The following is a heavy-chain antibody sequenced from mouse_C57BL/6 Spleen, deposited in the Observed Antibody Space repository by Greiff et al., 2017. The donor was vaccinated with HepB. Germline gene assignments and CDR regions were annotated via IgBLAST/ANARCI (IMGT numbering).Heavy chain of an antibody. CDR1: GYTFTSYD. Sequence: VKLMESGPELVQPGASVKLSCKASGYTFTSYDINWVKQRPGQGLEWIGWIYPRDGSTKYNEKFKGKATLTVDTSSSTAYMELHSLTSEDSAVYFCARDDYDSLDAMDYWGQGTSVTVSS. D-gene: IGHD2-4*01. CDR3: ARDDYDSLDAMDY. J-gene: IGHJ4*01. V-gene: IGHV1-85*01. CDR2: IYPRDGST.